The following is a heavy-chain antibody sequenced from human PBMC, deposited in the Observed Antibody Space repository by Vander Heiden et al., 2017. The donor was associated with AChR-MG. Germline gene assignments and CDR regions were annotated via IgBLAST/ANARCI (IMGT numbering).Heavy chain of an antibody. V-gene: IGHV1-69*01. CDR1: GGTFSNYG. CDR2: IIPMLDSA. Sequence: QAQLVQSGAEVKKPGSSVKVSCKASGGTFSNYGINWVRQARGQGLEWMGGIIPMLDSANYAQKFQGRVTITADESTSTAYMELSSLRSEDTAVYYCAREFRGDFGNYYYYGMDVWGQGTTVTVSS. D-gene: IGHD3-10*01. J-gene: IGHJ6*02. CDR3: AREFRGDFGNYYYYGMDV.